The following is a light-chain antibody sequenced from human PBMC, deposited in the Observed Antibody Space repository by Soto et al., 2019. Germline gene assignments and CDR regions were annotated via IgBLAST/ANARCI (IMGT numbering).Light chain of an antibody. J-gene: IGLJ3*02. V-gene: IGLV1-40*01. CDR2: DTI. CDR3: QSYDSSLSSV. Sequence: QSVLTQPPSVSGAPGQRVVISCTGSSSNIGAGYDVHWYQQLPGTAPKLLIYDTINRPSGVPDRFSGSKSGTSASLAITGLQAEDEADYYCQSYDSSLSSVFGGGTKVTVL. CDR1: SSNIGAGYD.